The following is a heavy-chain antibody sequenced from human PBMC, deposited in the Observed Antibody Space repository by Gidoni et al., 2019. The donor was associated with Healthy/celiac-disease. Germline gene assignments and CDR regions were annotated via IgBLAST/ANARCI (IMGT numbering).Heavy chain of an antibody. CDR3: AKSDSGYTRMYNWFDP. D-gene: IGHD3-22*01. CDR2: ISVSGGST. Sequence: EVQLLESGGGLVQPGGSLRLSCAASGFTFSRSAMSWVRQAPGKGLEWVSAISVSGGSTYYADSVKGRFTISRENSKNTLYLQMNSLRAEDTAVYYCAKSDSGYTRMYNWFDPWGQGTLVTVSS. J-gene: IGHJ5*02. CDR1: GFTFSRSA. V-gene: IGHV3-23*01.